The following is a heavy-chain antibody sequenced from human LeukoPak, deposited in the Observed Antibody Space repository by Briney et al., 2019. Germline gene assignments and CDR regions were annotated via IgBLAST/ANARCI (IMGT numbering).Heavy chain of an antibody. V-gene: IGHV1-69*13. CDR2: IIPIFGTA. Sequence: SVELSCKASGGTFSSYAISWVRQPPGQGLELMGGIIPIFGTANYAQKFQGRVTITADESTSTAYMELSSLRSEDTAVYYCARAPESSGYSPFDPWGQGTLVTVSS. D-gene: IGHD3-22*01. CDR3: ARAPESSGYSPFDP. J-gene: IGHJ5*02. CDR1: GGTFSSYA.